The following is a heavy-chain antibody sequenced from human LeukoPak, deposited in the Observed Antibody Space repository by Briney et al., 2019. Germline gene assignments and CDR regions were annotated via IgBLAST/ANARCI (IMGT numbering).Heavy chain of an antibody. D-gene: IGHD5-18*01. CDR1: GGSINSDTHY. V-gene: IGHV4-39*01. Sequence: SETLSLTCDVSGGSINSDTHYWGWVRQPPGKGLEWIGSILSTGNTFYEPSLKSRVTISVDTSKNQFSLKMNFETAADTAVYYCGRHGGNSYGFLFFDNWGQRTLVTASS. CDR3: GRHGGNSYGFLFFDN. J-gene: IGHJ4*02. CDR2: ILSTGNT.